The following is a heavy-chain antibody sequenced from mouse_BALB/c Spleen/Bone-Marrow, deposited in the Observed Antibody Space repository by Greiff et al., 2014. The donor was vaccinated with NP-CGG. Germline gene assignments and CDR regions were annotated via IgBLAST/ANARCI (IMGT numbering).Heavy chain of an antibody. Sequence: VKLMESGAELARPGASVKLSCKASGYTFTDYYINWVKQRTGQGLEWIGEIYPGSGNTYYNEKFKGKATLTADKSSSTAYMQLSSLTSEDSAVYFCARDWDYYAMDYWGQGTSVTVSS. CDR2: IYPGSGNT. J-gene: IGHJ4*01. D-gene: IGHD4-1*01. CDR1: GYTFTDYY. CDR3: ARDWDYYAMDY. V-gene: IGHV1-77*01.